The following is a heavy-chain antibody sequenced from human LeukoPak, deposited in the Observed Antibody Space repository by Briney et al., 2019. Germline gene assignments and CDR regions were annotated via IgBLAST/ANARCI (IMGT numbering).Heavy chain of an antibody. J-gene: IGHJ4*02. V-gene: IGHV3-21*01. CDR3: ARGEYSGSYFPQDY. Sequence: PGGSLRLSCAASGFTFSSYSMNWVRQAPGKGLEGVSSITSGSGYIYYADSLKGRFTIPRDNAKNSLYLQMNSLRAEDTAVYYCARGEYSGSYFPQDYWGQGTLVTVSS. CDR1: GFTFSSYS. D-gene: IGHD1-26*01. CDR2: ITSGSGYI.